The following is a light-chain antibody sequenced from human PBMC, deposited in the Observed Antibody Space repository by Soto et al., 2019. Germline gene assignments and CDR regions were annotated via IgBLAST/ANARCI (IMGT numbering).Light chain of an antibody. Sequence: EIVLTQPPGTLSLSPGERATLSCRASHTISSSYLAWYQQKPGQAPRLLMYGISTRATGVPDRFRGSGSGTDFTLTITRLEPEDFAVYYCQQYDSSSPRTFGQGTKVDI. V-gene: IGKV3-20*01. CDR2: GIS. CDR3: QQYDSSSPRT. CDR1: HTISSSY. J-gene: IGKJ1*01.